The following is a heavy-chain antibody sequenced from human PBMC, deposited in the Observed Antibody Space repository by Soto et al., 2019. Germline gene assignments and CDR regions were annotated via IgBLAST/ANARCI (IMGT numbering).Heavy chain of an antibody. CDR2: INAYNGNT. CDR3: ARDPVAGTYFDY. J-gene: IGHJ4*02. CDR1: GYTFTSYG. Sequence: QVQLVQSGAEVKKPGASVKVSCKASGYTFTSYGISWVRQAPGQGLEWMGWINAYNGNTNYAQKFQGRVTMTTHTSPSTAYMEMRSLRSDDTAVYYCARDPVAGTYFDYWGQRTLVTVSS. V-gene: IGHV1-18*01. D-gene: IGHD6-19*01.